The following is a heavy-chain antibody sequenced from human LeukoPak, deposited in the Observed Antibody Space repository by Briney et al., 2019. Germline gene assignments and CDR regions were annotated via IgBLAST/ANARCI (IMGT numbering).Heavy chain of an antibody. Sequence: SETLSLTCAVSGGSISSSNWWSWVRQPPGKGLEWIGEIYHSGSTNYNPSLKSRVTISVDKSKNQFSLKLSSVTAADTAVYYCARAQGTYDFWSGLAYWGQGTLVTVSS. CDR1: GGSISSSNW. V-gene: IGHV4-4*02. J-gene: IGHJ4*02. CDR2: IYHSGST. D-gene: IGHD3-3*01. CDR3: ARAQGTYDFWSGLAY.